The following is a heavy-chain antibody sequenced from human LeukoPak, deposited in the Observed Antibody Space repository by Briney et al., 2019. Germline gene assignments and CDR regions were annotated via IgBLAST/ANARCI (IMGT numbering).Heavy chain of an antibody. CDR3: ARDRGIAAAVGLFDY. V-gene: IGHV4-4*07. D-gene: IGHD6-13*01. Sequence: SETLSLTCTVSGGSISSYYWSWIRQPAGKGLEWIGRIYTSGSTNYNPSLRSRVTMSVDTSKNQFSLKLSSVTAADTAVYYCARDRGIAAAVGLFDYWGQGTLVTVSS. CDR1: GGSISSYY. CDR2: IYTSGST. J-gene: IGHJ4*02.